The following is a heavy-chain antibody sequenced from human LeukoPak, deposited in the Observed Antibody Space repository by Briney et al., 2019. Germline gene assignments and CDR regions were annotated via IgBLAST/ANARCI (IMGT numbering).Heavy chain of an antibody. CDR2: ISVYKGNT. CDR3: ARMGGELLGPWFDY. CDR1: GYTFTSFS. D-gene: IGHD1-26*01. Sequence: ASVKVSCKASGYTFTSFSITWVRQAPGQGLEWMGWISVYKGNTNYAQKLQGRVTMTTGTSTSTAYMELRSLRSDDTAVYYCARMGGELLGPWFDYWGQGTLVTVSS. J-gene: IGHJ4*02. V-gene: IGHV1-18*01.